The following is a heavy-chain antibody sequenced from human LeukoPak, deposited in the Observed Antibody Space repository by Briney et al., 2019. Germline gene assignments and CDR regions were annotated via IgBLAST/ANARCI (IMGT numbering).Heavy chain of an antibody. Sequence: GASVKVSCKASGGTFSSYAISWVRQAPGQGLEWMGGIIPIFGTANYAQKFQGRVTITTDESTSTAYMELSSLRSEDTAVYYCARIAPLGSSSSLNRNYYMDVWGKGTTVTVSS. V-gene: IGHV1-69*05. D-gene: IGHD6-6*01. CDR3: ARIAPLGSSSSLNRNYYMDV. J-gene: IGHJ6*03. CDR1: GGTFSSYA. CDR2: IIPIFGTA.